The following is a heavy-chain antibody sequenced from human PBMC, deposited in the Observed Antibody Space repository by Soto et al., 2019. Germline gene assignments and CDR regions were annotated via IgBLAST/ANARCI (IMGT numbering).Heavy chain of an antibody. Sequence: SETLSLTCTVSGGSISSGGYYWSWIRQHPGKGLEWIGYIYYSGSTYYNPSLKSRVTISVDTSKNQFSLKLSSVTAADTAVYYCARRGSGSQGSYYYYGMDVWGQGTTVTVSS. CDR1: GGSISSGGYY. V-gene: IGHV4-31*03. D-gene: IGHD3-10*01. J-gene: IGHJ6*02. CDR3: ARRGSGSQGSYYYYGMDV. CDR2: IYYSGST.